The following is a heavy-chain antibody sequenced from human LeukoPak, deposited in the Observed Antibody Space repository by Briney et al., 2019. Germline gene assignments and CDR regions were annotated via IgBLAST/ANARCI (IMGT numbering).Heavy chain of an antibody. J-gene: IGHJ4*01. CDR3: ARGTVTTEYFDY. CDR2: IHYTGGT. Sequence: SETLSLTCTVSGASISRYYWSWIRQPPGKGLEWIGYIHYTGGTNYSPSLKSRVTMSVDTSKNQFSLKLSSVATADRAVYYWARGTVTTEYFDYWGQGTLVTVSS. D-gene: IGHD4-17*01. V-gene: IGHV4-59*01. CDR1: GASISRYY.